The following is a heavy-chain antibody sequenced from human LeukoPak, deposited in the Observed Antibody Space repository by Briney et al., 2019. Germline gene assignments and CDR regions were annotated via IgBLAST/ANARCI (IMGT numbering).Heavy chain of an antibody. CDR1: GFTFSSYG. D-gene: IGHD1-20*01. Sequence: GGSLRLSCAASGFTFSSYGMHWVRQAPGKGLEWVAVIWYDGSNEYYADSVKGRFTISGDNSKNTLYLQMNSLRAEDTAVYYCAKTLHYNWNDLDYWGQGTLVTVSS. CDR2: IWYDGSNE. V-gene: IGHV3-33*06. J-gene: IGHJ4*02. CDR3: AKTLHYNWNDLDY.